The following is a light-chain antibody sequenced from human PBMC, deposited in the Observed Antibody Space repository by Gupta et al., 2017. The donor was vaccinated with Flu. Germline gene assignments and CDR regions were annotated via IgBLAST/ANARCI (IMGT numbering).Light chain of an antibody. Sequence: SYELTQPPSVSVSPGQTARSTCSGDALSKHYAYWYRQKPGQAPVLVIYKDTERPSGIPERFSGSSSGTAVTLTISGVQAEDEADYYCQSAVSSTTYRVFGGGTKLTVL. J-gene: IGLJ2*01. V-gene: IGLV3-25*02. CDR1: ALSKHY. CDR3: QSAVSSTTYRV. CDR2: KDT.